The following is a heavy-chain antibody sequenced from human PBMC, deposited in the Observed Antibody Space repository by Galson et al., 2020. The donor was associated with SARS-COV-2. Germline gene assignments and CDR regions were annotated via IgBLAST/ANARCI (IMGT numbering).Heavy chain of an antibody. CDR2: ISYNGSNK. Sequence: TGGSLRLSCAASRFIFRSYAMHWVRQAPGKGLEWVAVISYNGSNKYYADSVKGRFTISRDNSKNTVNLQMNSLRAEDMAVYYCARVGSGSYLDYFDYWGQGTLVTVSS. D-gene: IGHD1-26*01. V-gene: IGHV3-30-3*01. J-gene: IGHJ4*02. CDR1: RFIFRSYA. CDR3: ARVGSGSYLDYFDY.